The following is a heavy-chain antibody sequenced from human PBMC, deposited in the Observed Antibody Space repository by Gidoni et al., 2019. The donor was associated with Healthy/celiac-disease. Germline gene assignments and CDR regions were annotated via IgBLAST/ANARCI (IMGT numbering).Heavy chain of an antibody. V-gene: IGHV3-15*01. CDR3: TTDVGATTP. CDR2: IKSKTDGGTT. J-gene: IGHJ5*02. D-gene: IGHD1-26*01. Sequence: LEWVGRIKSKTDGGTTDYAAPVKGRFTISRDDSKNTLYLQMNSLKTEDTAVYYCTTDVGATTPWGQGTLVTVSS.